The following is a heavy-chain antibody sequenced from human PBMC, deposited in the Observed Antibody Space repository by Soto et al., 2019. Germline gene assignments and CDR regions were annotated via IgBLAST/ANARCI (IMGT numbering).Heavy chain of an antibody. J-gene: IGHJ4*02. D-gene: IGHD2-15*01. CDR1: GFTFSSYA. Sequence: HPVGSLRLSCAASGFTFSSYAMSWVRQAPGKGLEWVSAISGSGGSTYYADSVKGRFTISRDNSKNTLYLQMNSLRAEDTAVYYCAESGVGCSGGSCYQGTIDYWGQGTLVTVSS. CDR2: ISGSGGST. CDR3: AESGVGCSGGSCYQGTIDY. V-gene: IGHV3-23*01.